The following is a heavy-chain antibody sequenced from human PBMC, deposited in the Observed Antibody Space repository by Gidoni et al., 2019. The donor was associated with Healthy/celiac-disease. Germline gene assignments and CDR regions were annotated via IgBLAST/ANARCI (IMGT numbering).Heavy chain of an antibody. D-gene: IGHD6-13*01. J-gene: IGHJ3*02. CDR3: ARQPRGYSSSWRPGAFDI. Sequence: QVPLQQWGAGLLNPSDTLSLTCAVYGGSFSCYYWSWFRQPPGKGLEGIGEINHSGSTNYNPSLKSRVTIAVDTSKNQFSLKLSSVTAADTAVYYCARQPRGYSSSWRPGAFDIWGQGTMVTVSS. CDR1: GGSFSCYY. V-gene: IGHV4-34*01. CDR2: INHSGST.